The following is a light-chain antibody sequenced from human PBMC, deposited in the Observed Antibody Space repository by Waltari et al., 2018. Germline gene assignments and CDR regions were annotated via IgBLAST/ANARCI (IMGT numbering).Light chain of an antibody. CDR2: GAS. CDR1: QSVTSS. J-gene: IGKJ4*01. Sequence: DIVLTQSPGTLSLSPGERATLPCRASQSVTSSLAWYHQKPGQAPWLPIYGASSRATGMPDRFSGSGSGTDFTLTISNLEPEDFGVYYCQQYGSSPLNFGGGTKVEIK. CDR3: QQYGSSPLN. V-gene: IGKV3-20*01.